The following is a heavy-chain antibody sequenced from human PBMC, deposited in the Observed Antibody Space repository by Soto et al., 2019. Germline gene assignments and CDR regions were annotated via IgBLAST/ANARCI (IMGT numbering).Heavy chain of an antibody. Sequence: QVQLMQSGAEVKKPGSSVKVSCKASGGSFSSYAINWVQQAPGQGLEWMGGIIPMFGTPNYAQKFQGRVTITADESTNTAYMELGSLRSKDTAVYYCARVIGGSGWYGSFGSWGQGTLVTVSS. CDR1: GGSFSSYA. D-gene: IGHD6-19*01. J-gene: IGHJ4*02. CDR3: ARVIGGSGWYGSFGS. CDR2: IIPMFGTP. V-gene: IGHV1-69*01.